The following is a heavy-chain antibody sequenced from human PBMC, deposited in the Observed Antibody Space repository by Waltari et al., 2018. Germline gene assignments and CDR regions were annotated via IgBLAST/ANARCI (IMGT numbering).Heavy chain of an antibody. D-gene: IGHD1-26*01. CDR3: ARSVGATVYYYYGMDV. CDR1: GYSFTSYW. Sequence: EVQLVQSGAEVKKPGESLRISCKGSGYSFTSYWISWVRQMPGKGLEWMGRIEPSDSYTNYSPSFQGHVTIAADKSISTAYLQWSSLKASDTAMYYCARSVGATVYYYYGMDVWGQGTTVTVSS. CDR2: IEPSDSYT. V-gene: IGHV5-10-1*03. J-gene: IGHJ6*02.